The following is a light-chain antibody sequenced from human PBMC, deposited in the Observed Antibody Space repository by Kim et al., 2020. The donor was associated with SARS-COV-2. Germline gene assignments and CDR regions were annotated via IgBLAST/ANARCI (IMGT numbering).Light chain of an antibody. CDR2: AAS. J-gene: IGKJ2*01. Sequence: SLSPGERAVVSGRASQSVDSLLAWYQQKPGQAPRLLIYAASIRATGIPARFSGSGSGTDFTLTISSLEPGDFAVYYCLQRRNWPNTFGQGTKLEI. CDR3: LQRRNWPNT. V-gene: IGKV3-11*01. CDR1: QSVDSL.